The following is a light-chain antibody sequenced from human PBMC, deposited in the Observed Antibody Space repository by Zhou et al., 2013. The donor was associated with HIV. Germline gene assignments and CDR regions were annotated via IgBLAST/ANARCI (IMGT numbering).Light chain of an antibody. CDR2: AAS. CDR3: QQSYTMPT. J-gene: IGKJ4*01. V-gene: IGKV1-39*01. CDR1: QNISTY. Sequence: DIQMTQSPSSLSASVGDRVTITCRASQNISTYFNWYQQKPGKAPNLLIYAASSLQSGVPSRFSGSGSGTEFTLTITSLQPEDFATYYCQQSYTMPTFGGGTKVEI.